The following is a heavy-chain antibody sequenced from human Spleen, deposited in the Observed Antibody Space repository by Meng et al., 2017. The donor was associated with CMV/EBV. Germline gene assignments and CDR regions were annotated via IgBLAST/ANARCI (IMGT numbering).Heavy chain of an antibody. CDR3: AKLLWLNHYGDYGLGPRVGSYYYGMDV. J-gene: IGHJ6*02. CDR1: GFTVSSNY. D-gene: IGHD4-17*01. V-gene: IGHV3-66*02. Sequence: GGSLRLSCAASGFTVSSNYMSWVRQAPGKGLEWVSIIYSGGSTYYADSVKGRFTISRDNSKNTVYLQMNGLRAEDTAVYYCAKLLWLNHYGDYGLGPRVGSYYYGMDVWGQGTTVTVSS. CDR2: IYSGGST.